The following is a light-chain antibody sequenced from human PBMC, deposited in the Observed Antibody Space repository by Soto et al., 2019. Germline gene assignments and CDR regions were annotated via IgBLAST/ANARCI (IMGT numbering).Light chain of an antibody. J-gene: IGKJ1*01. Sequence: DIQMTQSPSTLSASVGDRVTITCRASQSISSWLAWYQHKPGKVPKVLINGASRLHTGVPSRFSGSGSGTDFTLTISSLQPEDFATYYCQHYYGFSRTFGQGTKVDIK. V-gene: IGKV1-5*01. CDR2: GAS. CDR1: QSISSW. CDR3: QHYYGFSRT.